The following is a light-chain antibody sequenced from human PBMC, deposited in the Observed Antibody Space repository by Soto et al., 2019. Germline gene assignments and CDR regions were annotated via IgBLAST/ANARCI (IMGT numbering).Light chain of an antibody. Sequence: QSALTQPPSASGSPGQSVTISCTGTSSDVGACNYVSWFQQHPGKAPKLMIYEVSKRPSGVPDRFSGSKSGSTASLTVSGLQAEDEADYYCSSYTSNNTLVFGGGTKLTVL. CDR2: EVS. J-gene: IGLJ2*01. V-gene: IGLV2-8*01. CDR1: SSDVGACNY. CDR3: SSYTSNNTLV.